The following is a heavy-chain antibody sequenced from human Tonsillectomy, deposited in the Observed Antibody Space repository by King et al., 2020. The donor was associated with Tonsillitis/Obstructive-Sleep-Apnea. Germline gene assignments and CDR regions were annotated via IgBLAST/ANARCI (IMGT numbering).Heavy chain of an antibody. Sequence: VQLVESGGGVVQPGRSLRLSCAASGFTFSSYVMHWVRQAPGKGLEWVAVISFDGSNKYYADSVKGRFTISRDNSKNTLYLQMNSLRAEDTAVYYCARDGQVWGGSPFDYWGQGTLVTVSS. J-gene: IGHJ4*02. CDR1: GFTFSSYV. V-gene: IGHV3-30*03. CDR3: ARDGQVWGGSPFDY. D-gene: IGHD3-16*01. CDR2: ISFDGSNK.